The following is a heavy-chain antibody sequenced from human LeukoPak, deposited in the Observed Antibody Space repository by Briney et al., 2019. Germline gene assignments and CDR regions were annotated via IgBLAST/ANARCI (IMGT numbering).Heavy chain of an antibody. CDR1: GFPFSSYW. Sequence: PGGSLRLSCAASGFPFSSYWMSWVRQAPGKGQEWVASIKEDGSKKYYVDSVKGRFTISRDNAKNSLYHQMNSLRAEDTAVYYCARVGTADYISGWFDYWGQGTLVTVSS. J-gene: IGHJ4*02. D-gene: IGHD6-19*01. V-gene: IGHV3-7*03. CDR3: ARVGTADYISGWFDY. CDR2: IKEDGSKK.